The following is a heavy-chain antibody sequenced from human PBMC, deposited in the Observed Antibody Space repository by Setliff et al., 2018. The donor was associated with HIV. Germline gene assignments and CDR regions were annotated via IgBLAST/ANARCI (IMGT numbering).Heavy chain of an antibody. Sequence: SGPTLVNPTQTLTLTCTFSGFSLSTSGVAVDWIRQPPGKAPEWLALIYWDDDKRYSPSLKSRLTITKDTAKNLVVLTMTNMDPVDTATYYCAHRGTGGYSFDYWGQGTLVTVSS. CDR3: AHRGTGGYSFDY. J-gene: IGHJ4*02. CDR2: IYWDDDK. D-gene: IGHD7-27*01. CDR1: GFSLSTSGVA. V-gene: IGHV2-5*02.